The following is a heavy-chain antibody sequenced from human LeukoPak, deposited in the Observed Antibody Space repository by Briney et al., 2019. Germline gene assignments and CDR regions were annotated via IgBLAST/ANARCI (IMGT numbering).Heavy chain of an antibody. V-gene: IGHV1-69*01. D-gene: IGHD1-26*01. CDR1: GGTFSSYA. CDR3: ARGVRGELAYFDY. CDR2: IIPIFGTA. J-gene: IGHJ4*02. Sequence: SVKVSCKASGGTFSSYAISWVRQAPGQGLEWMGGIIPIFGTANYAQKFQGRVTITADESTSTAYMELSRLRSEDTAVYYCARGVRGELAYFDYWGQGTLVTVSS.